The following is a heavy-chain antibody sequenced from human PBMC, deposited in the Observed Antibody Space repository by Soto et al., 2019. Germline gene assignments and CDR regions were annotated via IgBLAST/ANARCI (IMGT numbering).Heavy chain of an antibody. D-gene: IGHD6-13*01. V-gene: IGHV3-30*03. Sequence: GGSLRLSCAASGFSFSTYGMHWVRQAPGKGLEWVAFISNDGSNKYYSDSVKGRFTISRDNAKNSLYLQMNSLRAEDTAVYYCARVPQQLGPGTYYYVMDVWGQGTTVTVSS. J-gene: IGHJ6*02. CDR2: ISNDGSNK. CDR1: GFSFSTYG. CDR3: ARVPQQLGPGTYYYVMDV.